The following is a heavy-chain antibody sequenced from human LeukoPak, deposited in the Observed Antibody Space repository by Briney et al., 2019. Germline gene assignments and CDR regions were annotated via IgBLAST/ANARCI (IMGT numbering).Heavy chain of an antibody. CDR1: GGTFSSYA. D-gene: IGHD2-2*01. CDR3: ARGPPAAINWFDP. Sequence: SVKVSCKASGGTFSSYAISWVRQAPGQGLEWMGGIIPIFGTANYAQKFQGRVTITADESTSTAYMELSSLRSEDTAVYYCARGPPAAINWFDPWGQGTLVTVSS. CDR2: IIPIFGTA. V-gene: IGHV1-69*01. J-gene: IGHJ5*02.